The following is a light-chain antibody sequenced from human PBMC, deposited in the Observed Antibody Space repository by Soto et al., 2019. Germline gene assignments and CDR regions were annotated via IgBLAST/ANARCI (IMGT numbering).Light chain of an antibody. V-gene: IGLV2-14*03. J-gene: IGLJ1*01. CDR1: SSVVGGYNY. Sequence: QSVLTQPASVSGSPGESIAISCTGTSSVVGGYNYVSWYQQHPGKAPKLMIYDVSNRPSGVSDRFSGSKSGNTASLTISGLQADDEADYFCNSYTSSSTYVFGTGTKVTVL. CDR3: NSYTSSSTYV. CDR2: DVS.